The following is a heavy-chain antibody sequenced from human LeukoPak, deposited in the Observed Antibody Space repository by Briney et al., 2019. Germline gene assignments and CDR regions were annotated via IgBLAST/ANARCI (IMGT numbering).Heavy chain of an antibody. V-gene: IGHV4-31*03. D-gene: IGHD2-2*01. CDR3: ARERDIVVVPAASGWFDP. Sequence: SQTLSLTCTVSGGSISSGGYYWSWIRQHPGKGLEWIGYIYYSGSTYYNPSLKSRVTISVDTSKNQFSLKPSSVTAADTAVYYCARERDIVVVPAASGWFDPWGQGTLVTVSS. CDR1: GGSISSGGYY. CDR2: IYYSGST. J-gene: IGHJ5*02.